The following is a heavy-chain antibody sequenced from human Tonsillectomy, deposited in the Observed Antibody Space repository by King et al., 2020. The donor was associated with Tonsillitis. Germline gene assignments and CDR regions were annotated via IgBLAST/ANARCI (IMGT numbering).Heavy chain of an antibody. D-gene: IGHD2-8*01. V-gene: IGHV3-23*04. CDR3: AKNVDPNGFYYYYYMDV. J-gene: IGHJ6*03. CDR1: GFTLRTYA. CDR2: ISGSGSTT. Sequence: VQLVESGGGLVQPGGSLRLSCAASGFTLRTYAVSWVRQAPGKGLEWVSAISGSGSTTYYADSVKGRFTISRANSKNTLYLQMNSLGAEDTAVYYCAKNVDPNGFYYYYYMDVWGKGTTVTVSS.